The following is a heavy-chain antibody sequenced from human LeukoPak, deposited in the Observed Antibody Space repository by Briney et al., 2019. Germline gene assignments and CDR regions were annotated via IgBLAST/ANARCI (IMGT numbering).Heavy chain of an antibody. D-gene: IGHD6-13*01. V-gene: IGHV4-34*01. Sequence: SETLSLTCAVYGGSFSGYYWSWIRQPPGKGLEWIGEINHSGSTNYNPSLKSRVTISVDTSKNQFSLKLSSVTAADTAVYYCARRRRAAAGGWCDYWGQGTLVTVSS. J-gene: IGHJ4*02. CDR1: GGSFSGYY. CDR2: INHSGST. CDR3: ARRRRAAAGGWCDY.